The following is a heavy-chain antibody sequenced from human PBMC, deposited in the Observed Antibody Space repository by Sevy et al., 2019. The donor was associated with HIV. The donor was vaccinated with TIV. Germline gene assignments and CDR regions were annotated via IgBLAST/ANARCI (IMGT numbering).Heavy chain of an antibody. CDR3: ARDRTASCGWSYGMDV. V-gene: IGHV4-59*01. D-gene: IGHD6-19*01. J-gene: IGHJ6*02. CDR2: IYYSGST. Sequence: SETLSLTGTVSGGSISSYYWSWIRQPPGKGLEWIGYIYYSGSTNYNPSLKSRVTISVDTAKNRLSLKLSSVTAADTAVYYCARDRTASCGWSYGMDVWGQGTTVTVSS. CDR1: GGSISSYY.